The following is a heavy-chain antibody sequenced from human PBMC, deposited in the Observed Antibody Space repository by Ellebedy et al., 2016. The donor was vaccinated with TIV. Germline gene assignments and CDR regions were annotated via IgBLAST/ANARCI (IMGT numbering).Heavy chain of an antibody. Sequence: AASVKVSCKASGYTFTSYGISWVRQAPGQGLEWMGWISAYNGYNGDTNYAQKLQGRVTMTTDTSTSTAYMELRSLRSDDTAVYYCARDGPESYSPITMVRGVIPMDYWGQGTLVTVSS. CDR3: ARDGPESYSPITMVRGVIPMDY. D-gene: IGHD3-10*01. V-gene: IGHV1-18*01. CDR2: ISAYNGYNGDT. CDR1: GYTFTSYG. J-gene: IGHJ4*02.